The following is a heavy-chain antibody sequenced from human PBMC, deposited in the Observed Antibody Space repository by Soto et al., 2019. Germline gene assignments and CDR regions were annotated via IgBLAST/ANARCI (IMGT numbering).Heavy chain of an antibody. Sequence: EVQLVESGGGLVQPGGSLRLSCAASGFTFSSYSMNWVRQAPGKGLEWVSYISSSSSTIYYADSVKGRFTISRDNAKNSLYLQMKSLRDEDTAVYYCARDGRMPFIYFDYWGQGTLVTVSS. D-gene: IGHD1-26*01. J-gene: IGHJ4*02. CDR2: ISSSSSTI. V-gene: IGHV3-48*02. CDR1: GFTFSSYS. CDR3: ARDGRMPFIYFDY.